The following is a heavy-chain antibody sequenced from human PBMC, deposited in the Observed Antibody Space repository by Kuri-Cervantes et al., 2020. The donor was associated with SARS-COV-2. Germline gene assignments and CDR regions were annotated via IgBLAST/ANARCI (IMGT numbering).Heavy chain of an antibody. V-gene: IGHV1-24*01. J-gene: IGHJ4*02. CDR2: FDPEDGET. CDR3: ATVRGGGAYYDFWSGYHNGAPFDY. CDR1: GYSLTELS. D-gene: IGHD3-3*01. Sequence: ASVNVSCKVSGYSLTELSMHWVRQAPGKGLAWMGGFDPEDGETIYAQKFQGRVTMTEDTSTDTAYMELSSLRSEDTAVYYCATVRGGGAYYDFWSGYHNGAPFDYWGQGSLVTVSS.